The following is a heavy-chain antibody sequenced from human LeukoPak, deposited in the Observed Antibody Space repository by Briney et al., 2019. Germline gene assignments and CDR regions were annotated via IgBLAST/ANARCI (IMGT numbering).Heavy chain of an antibody. J-gene: IGHJ6*03. CDR1: GFTFSSYS. D-gene: IGHD3-10*01. Sequence: PGGSLRLSCAASGFTFSSYSMNWVRQAPGKGLEWVSSISSSSYIYYADSVKGRFTISRDNAKNSLYLQVNSLRAEDTAVYYCARFGWDYYYMDVWGKGTTVTVSS. CDR2: ISSSSYI. CDR3: ARFGWDYYYMDV. V-gene: IGHV3-21*01.